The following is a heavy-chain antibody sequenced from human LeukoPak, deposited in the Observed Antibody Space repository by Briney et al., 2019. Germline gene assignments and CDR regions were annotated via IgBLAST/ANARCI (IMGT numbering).Heavy chain of an antibody. Sequence: PGGSLRLSCEASGFIFSSYTMNWIRQAPEKGLEWVASINSGSTIPYYADSVKGRFTISRDDAKKSLYLQMTSLRVVDTSVYYCARDFLAAGDYWGQGTLVTVSS. CDR3: ARDFLAAGDY. D-gene: IGHD6-13*01. J-gene: IGHJ4*02. CDR2: INSGSTIP. V-gene: IGHV3-21*01. CDR1: GFIFSSYT.